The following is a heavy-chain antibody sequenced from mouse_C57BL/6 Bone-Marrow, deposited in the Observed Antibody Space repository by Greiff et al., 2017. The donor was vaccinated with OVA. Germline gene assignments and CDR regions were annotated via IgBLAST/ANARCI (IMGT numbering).Heavy chain of an antibody. CDR2: IDPSDSYT. CDR3: AMGKDYYYSSPWCFDV. Sequence: QVQLQQPGAELVMPGASVKLSCKASGYTFTSYWMHWVKQRPGQGLEWIGEIDPSDSYTNYNQKFKGKSTLTVDKSSSTAYMQLSSLTSEDSAVYYWAMGKDYYYSSPWCFDVGGTGTTVTVSS. CDR1: GYTFTSYW. J-gene: IGHJ1*03. D-gene: IGHD1-1*01. V-gene: IGHV1-69*01.